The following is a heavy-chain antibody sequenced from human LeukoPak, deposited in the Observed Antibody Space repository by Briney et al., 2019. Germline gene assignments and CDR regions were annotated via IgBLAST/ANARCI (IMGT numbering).Heavy chain of an antibody. CDR1: GVTFSNNY. CDR3: ADSVCYRFDY. V-gene: IGHV3-74*01. D-gene: IGHD1-26*01. Sequence: GGSLSLSCAVSGVTFSNNYWHGVRQAPGKGLVWVSRISPDGRTTTYADSVKGRFTISRDNARNTLDLQLNSLRADDSAVYYCADSVCYRFDYWGQGNLVTVSS. J-gene: IGHJ4*02. CDR2: ISPDGRTT.